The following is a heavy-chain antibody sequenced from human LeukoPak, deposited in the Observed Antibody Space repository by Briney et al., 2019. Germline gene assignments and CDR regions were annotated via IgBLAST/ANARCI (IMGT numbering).Heavy chain of an antibody. CDR1: GYDFFYYW. V-gene: IGHV5-51*01. CDR2: IYPGDSET. Sequence: GESLKISCKGSGYDFFYYWIGWVRQMPGKGLEWMGIIYPGDSETRYSPSFQGQVTISADKSISTAYLQWSSLEASDTAMYYCVRKMTLGCFDPWGQGTLVTVSS. J-gene: IGHJ5*02. D-gene: IGHD3-16*01. CDR3: VRKMTLGCFDP.